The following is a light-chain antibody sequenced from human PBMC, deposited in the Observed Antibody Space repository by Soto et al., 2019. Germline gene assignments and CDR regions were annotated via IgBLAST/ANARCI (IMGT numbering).Light chain of an antibody. Sequence: DIQMTQSPSSLSASVGDRVTITCRASQNINMYLNWSQQKPGKAPNLLIYSTSKLHNGVPSRFSGGGSGTDFTLSISSLQPDDFGTFFCQQSYTTPTFGQGTKVEVK. V-gene: IGKV1-39*01. J-gene: IGKJ1*01. CDR1: QNINMY. CDR3: QQSYTTPT. CDR2: STS.